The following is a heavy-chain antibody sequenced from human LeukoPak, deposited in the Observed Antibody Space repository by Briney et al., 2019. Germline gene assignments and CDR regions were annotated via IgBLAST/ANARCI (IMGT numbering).Heavy chain of an antibody. CDR3: ARWREATDYYDSSGYYYLFDY. J-gene: IGHJ4*02. V-gene: IGHV3-21*01. Sequence: PGGSLRLSCAASGFTFSSYSMNWVRQAPGKGLEWVSSISSSSSYIYYADSVKGRFTISRDNAKNSLYLQMNSLRAEDTAVYYCARWREATDYYDSSGYYYLFDYWGQGTLVTVSS. CDR1: GFTFSSYS. CDR2: ISSSSSYI. D-gene: IGHD3-22*01.